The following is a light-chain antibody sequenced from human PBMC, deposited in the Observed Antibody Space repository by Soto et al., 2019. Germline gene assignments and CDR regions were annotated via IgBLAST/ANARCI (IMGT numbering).Light chain of an antibody. CDR2: NNN. CDR1: SSNIGSNN. Sequence: QSVLTQPPSASGTPGQRVTISCSGSSSNIGSNNVNWYQQLPGTAPKLLIYNNNQRPSGVPDRFSGSKSGTSASLAISGLQSEDEADYYCESWDDSLNGRLVFGGGTKLTVL. V-gene: IGLV1-44*01. CDR3: ESWDDSLNGRLV. J-gene: IGLJ2*01.